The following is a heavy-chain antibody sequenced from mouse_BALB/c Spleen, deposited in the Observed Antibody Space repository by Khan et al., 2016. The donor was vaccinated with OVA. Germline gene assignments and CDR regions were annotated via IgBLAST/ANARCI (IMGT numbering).Heavy chain of an antibody. J-gene: IGHJ4*01. V-gene: IGHV9-3-1*01. CDR1: GHTFTKFG. CDR2: INTYTGEP. D-gene: IGHD2-10*01. Sequence: QIQLVQSGPEVKKPGETVKISCKASGHTFTKFGMNWVKQAPGKGLKWMGWINTYTGEPTYADDFNGRFAFSLETSASPAYLQINNLKNEDTATDFCARPPYFSYVLDNWGQGTSVTVSS. CDR3: ARPPYFSYVLDN.